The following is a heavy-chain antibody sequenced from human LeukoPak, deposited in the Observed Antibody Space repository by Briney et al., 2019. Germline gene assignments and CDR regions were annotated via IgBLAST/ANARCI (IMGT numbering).Heavy chain of an antibody. V-gene: IGHV3-23*01. CDR2: ISGSGGST. Sequence: GGSLRLSRAASGFTFSSYAMSWVRQAPGKGLEWVSAISGSGGSTYYADSVKGRFTISRDNSKNTLYLQMNSLRAEDTAVYYCAKDIYYDSSGYYSHFDYWGQGTLVTVSS. J-gene: IGHJ4*02. CDR1: GFTFSSYA. CDR3: AKDIYYDSSGYYSHFDY. D-gene: IGHD3-22*01.